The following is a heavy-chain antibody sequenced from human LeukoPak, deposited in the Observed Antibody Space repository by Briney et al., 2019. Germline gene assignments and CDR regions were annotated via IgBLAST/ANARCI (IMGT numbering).Heavy chain of an antibody. CDR1: GGSFSGYY. CDR2: INHSGST. J-gene: IGHJ5*02. V-gene: IGHV4-34*01. Sequence: SETLSLTCAVYGGSFSGYYWSWIRQPPGKGLEWIGEINHSGSTNYNPSLKSRVSISVDTSKNQFSLRLSSVTAADTAVYYCARLSCSDAVCPTLPYNHFDPWGQGTLVIVST. CDR3: ARLSCSDAVCPTLPYNHFDP. D-gene: IGHD2-15*01.